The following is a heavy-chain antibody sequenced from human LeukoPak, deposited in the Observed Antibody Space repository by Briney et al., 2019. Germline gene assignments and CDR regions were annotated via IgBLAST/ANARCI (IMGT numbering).Heavy chain of an antibody. CDR1: GFTFSSYA. CDR2: ISYDGSNK. CDR3: ARDSYYYYYMDV. J-gene: IGHJ6*03. Sequence: GGSLRLSCAASGFTFSSYAMHWVRQAPGKGLEWVAVISYDGSNKYYADSVRGRFTISRDNSKNTLYLQMNSPRAEDTAVYYCARDSYYYYYMDVWGKGTTVTVSS. V-gene: IGHV3-30*04.